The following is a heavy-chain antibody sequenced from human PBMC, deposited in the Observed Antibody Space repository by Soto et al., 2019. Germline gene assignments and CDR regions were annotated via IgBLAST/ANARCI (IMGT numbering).Heavy chain of an antibody. Sequence: QVQLQESGPGLVKPSETLSLTCSVSGGSISSYYWTWIRQPPGKRLEWIGYIYYSGSTNYNPSLKSRVPISVDTSKNQFSLKLTSVTAADTAVYYCAREVKYGDYYYYYMGVWGKWTTVTVSS. CDR1: GGSISSYY. D-gene: IGHD4-17*01. CDR3: AREVKYGDYYYYYMGV. V-gene: IGHV4-59*01. J-gene: IGHJ6*03. CDR2: IYYSGST.